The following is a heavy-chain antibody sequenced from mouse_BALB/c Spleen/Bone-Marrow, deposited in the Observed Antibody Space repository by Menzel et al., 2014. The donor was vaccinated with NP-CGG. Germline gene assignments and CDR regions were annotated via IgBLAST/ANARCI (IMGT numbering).Heavy chain of an antibody. CDR1: GYTFTSYW. Sequence: QVQLQQSGAELVKPGASVKLSCKASGYTFTSYWMRWVKQRPGQGLEWIGEIDPSDSYTNYNQKFKGKATLTVDKSSSTAYMQLSSLTSEDSAVYFCARWLLRYYAMDDWGQGTSVTVSS. CDR3: ARWLLRYYAMDD. CDR2: IDPSDSYT. D-gene: IGHD2-3*01. J-gene: IGHJ4*01. V-gene: IGHV1-69*02.